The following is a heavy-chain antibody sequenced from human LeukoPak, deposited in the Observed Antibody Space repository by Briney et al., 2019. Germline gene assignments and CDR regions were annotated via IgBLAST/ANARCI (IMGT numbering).Heavy chain of an antibody. Sequence: SETLSLTCTVSGGSISSYYWNWIRQPPGKGLEWIGYIFYSGSTNYNSSLKSRVTISLDTSKNQFSLKLSSVTAADTAVYYSARLIFIHGSPFFDYWGQGLLVTVSS. CDR1: GGSISSYY. V-gene: IGHV4-59*08. D-gene: IGHD3-10*01. CDR2: IFYSGST. J-gene: IGHJ4*02. CDR3: ARLIFIHGSPFFDY.